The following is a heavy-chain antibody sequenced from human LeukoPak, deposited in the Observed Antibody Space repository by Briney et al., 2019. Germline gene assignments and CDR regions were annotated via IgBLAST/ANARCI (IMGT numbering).Heavy chain of an antibody. J-gene: IGHJ6*04. D-gene: IGHD3-10*02. CDR2: ISSSGSTI. V-gene: IGHV3-48*03. CDR3: AELGITMIGGV. CDR1: GFTFSSYE. Sequence: GGSLRLSCAASGFTFSSYEMNWVRQAPGKGLEWVSYISSSGSTIYYADSVKGRFTISRDNTKNSLYLQMNSLGAEDTAVYYCAELGITMIGGVWGKGTTVTISS.